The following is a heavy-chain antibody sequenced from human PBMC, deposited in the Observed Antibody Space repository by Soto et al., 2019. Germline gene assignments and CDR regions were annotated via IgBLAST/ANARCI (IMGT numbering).Heavy chain of an antibody. J-gene: IGHJ6*02. CDR1: GFTFSSYA. CDR3: ATGRGLYYYYGMDV. V-gene: IGHV3-23*01. D-gene: IGHD3-10*01. Sequence: PGGSLRLSCAASGFTFSSYAMSWVRQAPGKGLEWVSAISGRDDSTYYADSVKGRFTKSRDNYKNKLNLQMNSLRAEDTAVYYCATGRGLYYYYGMDVWGQGT. CDR2: ISGRDDST.